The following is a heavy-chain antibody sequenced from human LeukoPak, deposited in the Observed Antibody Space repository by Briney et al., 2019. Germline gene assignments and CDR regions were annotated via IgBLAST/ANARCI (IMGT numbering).Heavy chain of an antibody. CDR3: ARYPLYGSGSYFFDF. CDR1: GYTFTGYY. CDR2: INPNSGGT. D-gene: IGHD3-10*01. J-gene: IGHJ4*02. Sequence: ASVKVSCKASGYTFTGYYIHWVRQAPGQGLEWMGWINPNSGGTNYVQKFQGRVTMTRDTSISTAYMELSRLRSDDTAVYYCARYPLYGSGSYFFDFWGQGTLVTVSS. V-gene: IGHV1-2*02.